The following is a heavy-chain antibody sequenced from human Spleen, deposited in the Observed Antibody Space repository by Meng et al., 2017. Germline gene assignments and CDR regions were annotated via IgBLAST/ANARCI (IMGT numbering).Heavy chain of an antibody. CDR3: ARTQQQLVEFFEH. CDR2: IYYSGNT. V-gene: IGHV4-39*07. D-gene: IGHD4-11*01. J-gene: IGHJ1*01. Sequence: GSLRLSCTVSGGSISSSTYYWGWIRQPPGKGLEWIGYIYYSGNTYYNSSLKSRVTISIDTSKSQFSLKLNSVTAADTAVYYCARTQQQLVEFFEHWGQGTLVTVSS. CDR1: GGSISSSTYY.